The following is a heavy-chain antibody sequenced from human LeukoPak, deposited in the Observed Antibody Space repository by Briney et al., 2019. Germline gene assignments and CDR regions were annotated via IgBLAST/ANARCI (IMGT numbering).Heavy chain of an antibody. Sequence: GGSLRLSCAASGFTFSSYAMSWVRQAPGKGLEWVSGISWNSGSIGYADSVKGRFTISRDNAKNSLYLQMNSLRAEDTALYYCAKGSNFDWLSPVGYWGQGTLVTVSS. J-gene: IGHJ4*02. V-gene: IGHV3-9*01. D-gene: IGHD3-9*01. CDR3: AKGSNFDWLSPVGY. CDR1: GFTFSSYA. CDR2: ISWNSGSI.